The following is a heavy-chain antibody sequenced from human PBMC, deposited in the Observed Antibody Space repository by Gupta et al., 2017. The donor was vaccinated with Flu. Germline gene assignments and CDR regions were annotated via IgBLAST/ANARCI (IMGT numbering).Heavy chain of an antibody. Sequence: QVRLVQCGAEVKKPGASVKVCCMASGSTFTEYHMQWVRQAPGQGLEWTGWINPNSGATNKAPKFQARVTLTRDTSISTGYMELSRLRSDNTAVYYCARDHCGDSRCYSDYWGQGTLVTVSS. CDR3: ARDHCGDSRCYSDY. CDR2: INPNSGAT. J-gene: IGHJ4*02. D-gene: IGHD2-21*01. CDR1: GSTFTEYH. V-gene: IGHV1-2*02.